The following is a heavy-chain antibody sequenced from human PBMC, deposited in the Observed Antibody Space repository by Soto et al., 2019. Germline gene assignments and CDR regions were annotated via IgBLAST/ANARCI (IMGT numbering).Heavy chain of an antibody. CDR2: IYYSGIT. V-gene: IGHV4-59*01. J-gene: IGHJ3*02. CDR3: ARGGVGARAFDI. Sequence: QVQLQESGPGLVKPSETLSLTCTVSGGSISSYYWSWIRQPPGKGLEWIGHIYYSGITNYHPSLKSRVTISVDTSKNQFSLKLSSVTAADTAVYYCARGGVGARAFDIWGQGTMVTVSS. D-gene: IGHD1-26*01. CDR1: GGSISSYY.